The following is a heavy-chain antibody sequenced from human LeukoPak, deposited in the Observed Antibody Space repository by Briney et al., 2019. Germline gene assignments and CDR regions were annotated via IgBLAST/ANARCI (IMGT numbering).Heavy chain of an antibody. Sequence: SETLSLTCTVSGGSISSYYWSWIRQPPGKGLEWIGYIYYSGSTNYNPSLKSRVTISVDTSKNQFSLKLSSVTAADTAVYYCARAAMVLYYFDYWGQGTLVTVSS. CDR2: IYYSGST. J-gene: IGHJ4*02. V-gene: IGHV4-59*08. D-gene: IGHD5-18*01. CDR1: GGSISSYY. CDR3: ARAAMVLYYFDY.